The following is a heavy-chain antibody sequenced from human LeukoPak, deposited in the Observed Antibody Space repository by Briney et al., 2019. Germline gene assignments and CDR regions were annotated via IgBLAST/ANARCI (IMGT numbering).Heavy chain of an antibody. D-gene: IGHD3-10*01. CDR1: GYSITSGYY. Sequence: PSETLSLTCTVSGYSITSGYYWSWIRQPPGKGLEWIGEINHSGSTNYNPSLKSRVTISVDTSKNQFSLKLSSVTAADTAVYYCARSALYYYGSGSYYNVRGPFDYWGQGTLVTVSS. V-gene: IGHV4-34*01. CDR3: ARSALYYYGSGSYYNVRGPFDY. CDR2: INHSGST. J-gene: IGHJ4*02.